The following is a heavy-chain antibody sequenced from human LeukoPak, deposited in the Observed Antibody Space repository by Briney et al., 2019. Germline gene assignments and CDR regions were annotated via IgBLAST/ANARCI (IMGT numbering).Heavy chain of an antibody. CDR1: GFTFDDYA. CDR2: ISGDGGST. V-gene: IGHV3-43*02. CDR3: AKDMSSGVFDY. D-gene: IGHD6-19*01. Sequence: GGSLRHSCAASGFTFDDYAMHWVRQAPGKGLEWVSLISGDGGSTYYADSVKGRFTISRDNSKNSLYLQMNSLRTEETALYYCAKDMSSGVFDYWGQGTLVTVSS. J-gene: IGHJ4*02.